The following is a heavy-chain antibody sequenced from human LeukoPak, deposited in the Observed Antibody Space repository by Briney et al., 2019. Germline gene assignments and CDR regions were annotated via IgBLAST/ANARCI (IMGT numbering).Heavy chain of an antibody. CDR1: GGSISSSNW. D-gene: IGHD2-2*01. CDR2: IYHSGST. CDR3: ARIMGRGYWSSTSCRGDWFDP. Sequence: PSGTLSLTCAVSGGSISSSNWWSWVRQPPGKGLEGVGEIYHSGSTNYKPSLKSRVTISVDKSKNQFSLKLSSVTAADTAVYYCARIMGRGYWSSTSCRGDWFDPWGQGTLVTVSS. J-gene: IGHJ5*02. V-gene: IGHV4-4*02.